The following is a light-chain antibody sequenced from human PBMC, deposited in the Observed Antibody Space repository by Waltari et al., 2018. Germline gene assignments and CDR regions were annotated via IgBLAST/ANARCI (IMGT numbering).Light chain of an antibody. CDR1: GSNIGAGYD. CDR2: CSS. CDR3: QSYDTSLSVV. Sequence: QSVLTQPPSVSGAPGQRVTISCTGSGSNIGAGYDVHWYQQLPPAAPKLLICCSSTRPLGVPDRFFGSTSGTSASLAITGLQAEDEADYYCQSYDTSLSVVFGGGTKLTVL. V-gene: IGLV1-40*01. J-gene: IGLJ3*02.